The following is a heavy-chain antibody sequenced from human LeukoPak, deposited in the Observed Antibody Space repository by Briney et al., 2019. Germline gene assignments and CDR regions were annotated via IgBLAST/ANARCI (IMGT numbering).Heavy chain of an antibody. J-gene: IGHJ5*02. V-gene: IGHV1-2*02. CDR2: INPNSGGT. CDR1: GYTFTGYY. D-gene: IGHD2/OR15-2a*01. Sequence: GASVKVSCKASGYTFTGYYMHWVRQAPGQGLEWMGWINPNSGGTNYAQKFQGRVTMTRDTSISTAYMELSRLRSDDTAVYYCARAYFSFGPYLFDPWGQGTLVTVSS. CDR3: ARAYFSFGPYLFDP.